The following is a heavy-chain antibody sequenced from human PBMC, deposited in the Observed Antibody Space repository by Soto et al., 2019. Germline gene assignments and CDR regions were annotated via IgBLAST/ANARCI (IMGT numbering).Heavy chain of an antibody. D-gene: IGHD6-13*01. CDR2: SRNKAHSYTT. CDR1: GFTFSDHY. V-gene: IGHV3-72*01. CDR3: ARGSSSFQDPFYYWTADV. Sequence: EVQLVESGGGLVQPGGSLRLSCAASGFTFSDHYMDWVRQAPGKGLEWVARSRNKAHSYTTEYAASVKGRFTISRDDSKNSLCLQMNSLQSEDTAVYYCARGSSSFQDPFYYWTADVWGQGTTVTVSS. J-gene: IGHJ6*02.